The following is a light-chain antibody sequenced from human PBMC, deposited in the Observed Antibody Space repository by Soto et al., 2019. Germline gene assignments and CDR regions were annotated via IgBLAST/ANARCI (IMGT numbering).Light chain of an antibody. Sequence: QSALTQPASVSGSPGQSITISCTGTSSDVGGYNSVSWYQQHPDKVPKLMIYDASNRPSGVSNRFSGSKSGNTASLTISGLQAEDEADYYCSSDTGSSTRVFGTGTKLTVL. J-gene: IGLJ1*01. CDR1: SSDVGGYNS. CDR3: SSDTGSSTRV. CDR2: DAS. V-gene: IGLV2-14*01.